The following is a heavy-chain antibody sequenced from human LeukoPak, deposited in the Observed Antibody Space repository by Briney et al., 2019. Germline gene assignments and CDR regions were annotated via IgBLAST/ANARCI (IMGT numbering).Heavy chain of an antibody. J-gene: IGHJ3*02. V-gene: IGHV4-39*01. CDR3: ARHKYSSGWPPEGAFDI. Sequence: PSETLSLTCTVSGGSISSSSYYWGWIRQPPGKGLEWIGSIYYSGSTYYNPSLKSRVTIYVDTSKNQFSLKLSSVTAAGTAVYDCARHKYSSGWPPEGAFDIWGQGTMVTVSS. CDR2: IYYSGST. D-gene: IGHD6-19*01. CDR1: GGSISSSSYY.